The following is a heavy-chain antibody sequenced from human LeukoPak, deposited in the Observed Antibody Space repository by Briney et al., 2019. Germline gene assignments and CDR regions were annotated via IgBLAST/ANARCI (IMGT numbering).Heavy chain of an antibody. CDR1: GFTFSSYS. D-gene: IGHD2-2*01. Sequence: GGSLRLSCAASGFTFSSYSMNWVRQAPGKGLEWVSYISSSSTIYYADSVKGRFTISRDNAKNSLYLQMNSLRAEDTAVYYCARHIVVVPAARTVGYYYYMDVWGKGTTVTVSS. CDR2: ISSSSTI. V-gene: IGHV3-48*01. CDR3: ARHIVVVPAARTVGYYYYMDV. J-gene: IGHJ6*03.